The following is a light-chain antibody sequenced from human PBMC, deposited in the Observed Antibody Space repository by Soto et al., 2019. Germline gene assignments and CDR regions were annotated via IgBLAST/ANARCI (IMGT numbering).Light chain of an antibody. CDR2: EDN. J-gene: IGLJ2*01. CDR1: SGTIASTY. Sequence: NFMLTQPHSVSESPGKTVTISCTGSSGTIASTYVQWYQQRPGSAPTTVIYEDNQRPSGVPDRFSGSVDGSSNSASLTISGLKTEDEADYYCQAYDSSNHGVFGGGTKLTVL. V-gene: IGLV6-57*02. CDR3: QAYDSSNHGV.